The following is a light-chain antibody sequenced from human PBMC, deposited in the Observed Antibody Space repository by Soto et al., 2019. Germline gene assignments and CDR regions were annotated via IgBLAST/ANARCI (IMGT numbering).Light chain of an antibody. CDR2: EVT. J-gene: IGLJ1*01. CDR1: NTDIGNYKI. CDR3: CSYAGSGVFV. V-gene: IGLV2-23*02. Sequence: QSALTQPASVSGSPGQSITISCTGSNTDIGNYKIVSWYQQHPGKAPKLIIYEVTKRPSGVSNRFSGSKSGNTASLTISGLQAEAEAPYHCCSYAGSGVFVFGSGAKVTVL.